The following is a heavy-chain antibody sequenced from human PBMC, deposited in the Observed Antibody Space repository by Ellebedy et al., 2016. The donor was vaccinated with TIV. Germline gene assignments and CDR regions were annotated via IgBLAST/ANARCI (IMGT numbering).Heavy chain of an antibody. CDR1: GYSFTGYY. Sequence: ASVKVSCKASGYSFTGYYIHWVRQAPGQGLEWMGWINPDSRATHYVQKFQGRVTFTGDTSISTAYMELRRLRSEDTAVYYCARDLVDWKVDYWGQGALVTVSS. V-gene: IGHV1-2*02. D-gene: IGHD3-9*01. J-gene: IGHJ4*02. CDR3: ARDLVDWKVDY. CDR2: INPDSRAT.